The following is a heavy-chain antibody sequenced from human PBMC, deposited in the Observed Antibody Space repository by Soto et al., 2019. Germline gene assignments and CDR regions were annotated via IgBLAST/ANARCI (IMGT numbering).Heavy chain of an antibody. CDR2: LSGSGATT. Sequence: DVQLLESEGGLVQPGGSLRLSCAASGFTFTSAAVSWLRQAPGKGLEWVSTLSGSGATTYYADSVKGRFTISRDNSKNTLYLQMNSLRAEDTALYYCAKTRESGIYFYFDSWGQGALVTVSS. V-gene: IGHV3-23*01. CDR3: AKTRESGIYFYFDS. CDR1: GFTFTSAA. D-gene: IGHD1-26*01. J-gene: IGHJ4*02.